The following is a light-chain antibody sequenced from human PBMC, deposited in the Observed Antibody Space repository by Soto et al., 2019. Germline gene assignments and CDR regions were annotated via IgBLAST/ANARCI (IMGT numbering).Light chain of an antibody. CDR3: QQYNSYPLT. Sequence: DIQMTQSPSTLSASVGERVTITCRASQSISSWLAWYQQKPGKAPNLLIYKASSLESGVPSRFSGSGSGTEFTLTISSLQPDDYAADYCQQYNSYPLTFGGGTKVEIK. J-gene: IGKJ4*01. CDR1: QSISSW. CDR2: KAS. V-gene: IGKV1-5*03.